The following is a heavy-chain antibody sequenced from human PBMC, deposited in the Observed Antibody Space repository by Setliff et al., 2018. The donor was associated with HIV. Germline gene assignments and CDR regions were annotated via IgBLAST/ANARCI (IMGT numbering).Heavy chain of an antibody. CDR3: VKGGMTNAAFNI. Sequence: PGGSLRLSCAASGFTFSTYAMTWVRQAPGKGLEWVSSISSSGGTTYFADTVKGRFTISRDNSKNTLYLQMNSLRLEDTALYYCVKGGMTNAAFNIWGPGTMVTVSS. D-gene: IGHD3-16*01. V-gene: IGHV3-23*01. CDR2: ISSSGGTT. J-gene: IGHJ3*02. CDR1: GFTFSTYA.